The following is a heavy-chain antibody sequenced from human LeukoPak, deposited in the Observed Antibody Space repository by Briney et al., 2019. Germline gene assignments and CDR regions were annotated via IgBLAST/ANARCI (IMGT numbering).Heavy chain of an antibody. CDR2: ISGSGGST. Sequence: PGGSLRLSCAASGFTFSSYAMSWVRQAPGKGLEWVSAISGSGGSTYYADSVKGRFTISRDNSKNTLYLQMNSLRAEDTAVYYCAKRGQYYDSSGPFDYWGQGTLVTVSS. V-gene: IGHV3-23*01. D-gene: IGHD3-22*01. CDR3: AKRGQYYDSSGPFDY. CDR1: GFTFSSYA. J-gene: IGHJ4*02.